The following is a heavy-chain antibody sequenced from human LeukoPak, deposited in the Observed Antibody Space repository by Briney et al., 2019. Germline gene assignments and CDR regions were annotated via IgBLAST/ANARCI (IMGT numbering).Heavy chain of an antibody. Sequence: SETLSLTCTVSGGSISSGGYYWSWIRQHPGKGLEWIGYIYYSGSTYYNPSLKSRVTISVDTSKNQFSLKLSSVTAADTAVYYCAREQYYYDSSGYYFVGGFDYWGQGTLVTVSS. D-gene: IGHD3-22*01. V-gene: IGHV4-31*03. CDR1: GGSISSGGYY. CDR3: AREQYYYDSSGYYFVGGFDY. J-gene: IGHJ4*02. CDR2: IYYSGST.